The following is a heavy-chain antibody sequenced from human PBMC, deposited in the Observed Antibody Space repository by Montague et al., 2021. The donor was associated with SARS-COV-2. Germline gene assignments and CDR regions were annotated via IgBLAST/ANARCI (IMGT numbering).Heavy chain of an antibody. Sequence: SKTLSLTCTVSGYSITHAYYWGWIRQPPGKGLEWIGNIWHGGSTYYNPSLKSRVTISVDTSNNQFSLKLTSVTAADTAVYYCARTSQYCTPTNCYLPNAMDVWGQGTTVTVSS. D-gene: IGHD2-8*01. CDR1: GYSITHAYY. CDR3: ARTSQYCTPTNCYLPNAMDV. CDR2: IWHGGST. J-gene: IGHJ6*02. V-gene: IGHV4-38-2*02.